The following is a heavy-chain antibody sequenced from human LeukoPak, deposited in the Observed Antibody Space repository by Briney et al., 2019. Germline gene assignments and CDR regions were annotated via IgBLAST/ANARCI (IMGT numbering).Heavy chain of an antibody. D-gene: IGHD3-10*01. CDR2: IYYSEGT. CDR1: GGSTKSYY. V-gene: IGHV4-59*08. J-gene: IGHJ4*02. Sequence: SETLSLTCTVSGGSTKSYYWSWIRQPPGKGLEWIGIIYYSEGTNYTPSLRSRVTISVDTSKNQFSLKLSSVTATDTAVYYCARLYYYASGFFEYWGRGTLVTVSS. CDR3: ARLYYYASGFFEY.